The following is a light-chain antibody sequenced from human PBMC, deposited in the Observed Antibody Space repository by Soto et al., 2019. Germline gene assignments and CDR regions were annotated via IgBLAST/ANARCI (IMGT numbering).Light chain of an antibody. CDR2: DVS. CDR3: SSYTSSSTRV. J-gene: IGLJ3*02. V-gene: IGLV2-14*01. Sequence: QSALTQPASASGCPGQSITISCTGTSSDVGGYNYVSWYQQHPGKAPKLMIYDVSNRPSGVSNRFSGSKSGNTASLTISGLQAEDEADYYCSSYTSSSTRVFGGRTKLTVL. CDR1: SSDVGGYNY.